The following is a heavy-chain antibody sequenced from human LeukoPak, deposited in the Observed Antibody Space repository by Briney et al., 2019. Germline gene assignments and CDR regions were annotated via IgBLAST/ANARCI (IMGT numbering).Heavy chain of an antibody. CDR3: ARLRSGWFDP. V-gene: IGHV4-59*08. J-gene: IGHJ5*02. D-gene: IGHD3-10*01. Sequence: SETLSLTCTVSGGSISSYYWSWIRQPPGKGLEWIGYIYYSGSTNYNPSLKSRVTISVDASKNQFSLKLSSVTAADTAVYYCARLRSGWFDPWGQGTLVTVSS. CDR1: GGSISSYY. CDR2: IYYSGST.